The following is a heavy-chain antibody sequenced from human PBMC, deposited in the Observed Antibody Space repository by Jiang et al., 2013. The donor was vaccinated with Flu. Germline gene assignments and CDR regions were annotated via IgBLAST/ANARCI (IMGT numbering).Heavy chain of an antibody. Sequence: SLRLSCTASGFTFGDYAMSWSRRAPGKGLEWLGRSRNKPNGYITEYGASVKGRFTISRDDSKNSLYLQMNSLKTEDTAVYYCARDGLRMGRDFDLWGRGTLVTVSS. CDR3: ARDGLRMGRDFDL. CDR1: GFTFGDYA. J-gene: IGHJ2*01. CDR2: SRNKPNGYIT. D-gene: IGHD2-8*01. V-gene: IGHV3-72*01.